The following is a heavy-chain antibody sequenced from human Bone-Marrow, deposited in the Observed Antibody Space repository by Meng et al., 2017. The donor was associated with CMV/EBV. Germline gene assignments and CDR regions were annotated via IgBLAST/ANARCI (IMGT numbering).Heavy chain of an antibody. CDR1: GYSISSGYY. CDR2: IHYSGST. J-gene: IGHJ5*02. Sequence: TLSLTCIVSGYSISSGYYWGWIRQPPGKGLEWIGSIHYSGSTYSNPSLKSRVTTSVDTSKNQFSLKLSSVTAADTAVYYCARESNAWGWFDPWGQGTLVTVSS. D-gene: IGHD3-16*01. V-gene: IGHV4-38-2*02. CDR3: ARESNAWGWFDP.